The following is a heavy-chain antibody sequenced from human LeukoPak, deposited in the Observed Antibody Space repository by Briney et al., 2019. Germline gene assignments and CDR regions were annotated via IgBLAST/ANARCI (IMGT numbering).Heavy chain of an antibody. V-gene: IGHV4-59*01. CDR1: GASISSYY. CDR3: ARRYGSGSSGTFDY. Sequence: SETLSLTCTVSGASISSYYRSWIRQPPGKGLEWIGYIYYSGSTNYNPSLKSRVTISVDTSKNQFSLKLSSVTAADTAVYYCARRYGSGSSGTFDYWGQGTLVTVSS. D-gene: IGHD3-10*01. CDR2: IYYSGST. J-gene: IGHJ4*01.